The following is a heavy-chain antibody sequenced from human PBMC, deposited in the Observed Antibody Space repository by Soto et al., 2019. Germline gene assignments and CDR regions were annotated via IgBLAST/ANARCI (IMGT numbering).Heavy chain of an antibody. CDR1: GGSISSYY. V-gene: IGHV4-59*01. CDR2: IYYSGST. D-gene: IGHD3-10*01. J-gene: IGHJ5*02. Sequence: SETLSLTCTVSGGSISSYYWSWIRQPPGKGLEWIGYIYYSGSTNYNPSLKSRVTISVDTSKNQFSLKLSSVTAADTAVYYCARRRDYYGSGSYSFDPWGQGTLVTVYS. CDR3: ARRRDYYGSGSYSFDP.